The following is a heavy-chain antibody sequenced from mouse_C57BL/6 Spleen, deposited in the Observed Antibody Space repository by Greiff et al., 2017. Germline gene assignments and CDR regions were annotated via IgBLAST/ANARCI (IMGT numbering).Heavy chain of an antibody. D-gene: IGHD4-1*01. Sequence: VMLVESGPGLVQPSQSLSITCTVSGFSLTSYGVHWVRQSPGKGLEWLGVIWRGGSTDYNAAFMSRLSITKDNSKSQVFFKMNSLQADDTAIYYCAKKRGDTGSFDYWGQGTTLTVSS. CDR3: AKKRGDTGSFDY. CDR1: GFSLTSYG. J-gene: IGHJ2*01. CDR2: IWRGGST. V-gene: IGHV2-5*01.